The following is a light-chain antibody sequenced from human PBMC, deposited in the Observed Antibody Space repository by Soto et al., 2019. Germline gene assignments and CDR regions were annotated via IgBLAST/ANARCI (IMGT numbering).Light chain of an antibody. Sequence: DIVMTQSPGSLAVSLGERATNNCKSSQSVLYTSNNKNYLAWYQQKTGQPPKLLIYWASARESGVPDRFSGSGSGTEFTLTISSLQAEDVAVYYCQQYYGSPYTFGQGTKLEIK. CDR2: WAS. CDR1: QSVLYTSNNKNY. J-gene: IGKJ2*01. V-gene: IGKV4-1*01. CDR3: QQYYGSPYT.